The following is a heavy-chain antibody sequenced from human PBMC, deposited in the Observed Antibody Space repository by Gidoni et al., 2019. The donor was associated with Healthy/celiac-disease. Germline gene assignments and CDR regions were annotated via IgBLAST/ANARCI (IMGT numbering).Heavy chain of an antibody. Sequence: HVQLKQWGAGLMKPSETLSLTCAVYGGSFSGYHWSWIRQPQGKGLEWIGEINHSGSTNYNPSLESRVTISVDTSKNQFSLKLSSVTAADTAVYYCARILYSNSRRNYYYGMDVWGQGTTVTVSS. D-gene: IGHD4-4*01. CDR2: INHSGST. J-gene: IGHJ6*02. V-gene: IGHV4-34*01. CDR3: ARILYSNSRRNYYYGMDV. CDR1: GGSFSGYH.